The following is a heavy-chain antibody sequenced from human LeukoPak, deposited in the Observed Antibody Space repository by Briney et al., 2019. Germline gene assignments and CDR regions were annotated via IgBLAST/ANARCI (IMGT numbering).Heavy chain of an antibody. V-gene: IGHV3-48*03. J-gene: IGHJ4*02. Sequence: GGSLRLSCAASGFTFSSYEIHWVRQAPGKGLEWVSKIGGIGSIMYADSVKGRFTISTDSAKNSLYLQMNSLRAEDTAVYYCARELYYDSSGYYSGYFDYWGQGTLVTVSS. CDR1: GFTFSSYE. D-gene: IGHD3-22*01. CDR2: IGGIGSIM. CDR3: ARELYYDSSGYYSGYFDY.